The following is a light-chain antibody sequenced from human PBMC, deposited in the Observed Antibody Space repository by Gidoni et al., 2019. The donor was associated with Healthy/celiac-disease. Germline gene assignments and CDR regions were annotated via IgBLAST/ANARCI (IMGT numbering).Light chain of an antibody. CDR2: AAS. J-gene: IGKJ1*01. Sequence: DIQMTQSTSSLSASVGDRVTITCRTSQSISSYLNWYQQKPGKAPKLLIYAASSLQSGVPSRFSGSGSGTDFTLTISSLQPDDFATYSCQQSYRTPRTFGQGTKVDIK. CDR3: QQSYRTPRT. CDR1: QSISSY. V-gene: IGKV1-39*01.